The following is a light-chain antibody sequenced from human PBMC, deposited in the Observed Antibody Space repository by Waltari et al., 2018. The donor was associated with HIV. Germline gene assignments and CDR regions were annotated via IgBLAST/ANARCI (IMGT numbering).Light chain of an antibody. CDR1: SSDIDGYNY. CDR2: DVS. V-gene: IGLV2-14*03. J-gene: IGLJ2*01. Sequence: QSALTQPASVSGSPGQSITISCTGTSSDIDGYNYVSWYQQHPGKAPKLMIYDVSNRPSGLAKRFCGSKSGNTASLTISGLQAEDEADYYCSSYTSSSTKVFGGGTKLTVL. CDR3: SSYTSSSTKV.